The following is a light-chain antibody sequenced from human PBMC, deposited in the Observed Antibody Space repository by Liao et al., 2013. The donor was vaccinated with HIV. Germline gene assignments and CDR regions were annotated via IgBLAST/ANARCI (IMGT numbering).Light chain of an antibody. CDR1: KLGDKY. CDR2: QDN. V-gene: IGLV3-1*01. J-gene: IGLJ1*01. CDR3: QVWDRSGDPSYV. Sequence: SYDLTQPSSVSVSPGQTASITCSGDKLGDKYVSWYQQKSGQSPVLVIYQDNERPSGIPERFSGSKSGNTATLTISRVEAGDEADYFCQVWDRSGDPSYVFGTGTRVTV.